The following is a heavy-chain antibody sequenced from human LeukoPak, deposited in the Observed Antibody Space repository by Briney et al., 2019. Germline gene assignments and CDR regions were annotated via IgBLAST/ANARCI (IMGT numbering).Heavy chain of an antibody. V-gene: IGHV5-51*01. J-gene: IGHJ4*02. D-gene: IGHD6-13*01. Sequence: GESLKISCKGSEYTFISYWIGWVRRMPGKGGEGMGIIYPADSDSKYSPSFQGQVTISVDRSIRTAYLQWSSLKASDTAIYYCASATSNSWYQFDYWGQGTLVTVSS. CDR1: EYTFISYW. CDR2: IYPADSDS. CDR3: ASATSNSWYQFDY.